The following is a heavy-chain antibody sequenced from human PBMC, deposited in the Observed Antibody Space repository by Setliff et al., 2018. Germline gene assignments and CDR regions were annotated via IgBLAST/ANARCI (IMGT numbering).Heavy chain of an antibody. D-gene: IGHD3-16*02. CDR2: ISGYNDNT. J-gene: IGHJ4*02. CDR1: GYTFNNYE. V-gene: IGHV1-18*01. CDR3: ARGYYDHVWGSYRGLFDY. Sequence: ASVKVSCKASGYTFNNYEISWVRQAPGQGLEWMGWISGYNDNTNYARKLQGRVTMTTDTSTNTVYMELRSLRSDDTAMYYCARGYYDHVWGSYRGLFDYWGQGTLVTVSS.